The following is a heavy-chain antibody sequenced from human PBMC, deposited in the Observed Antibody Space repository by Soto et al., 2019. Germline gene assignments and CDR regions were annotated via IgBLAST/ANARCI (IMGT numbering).Heavy chain of an antibody. V-gene: IGHV1-18*01. J-gene: IGHJ4*02. Sequence: ASVTVSCKASGYTFTSYGISWVRQAPGQGLEWMGWISAYNGNTNYAQKLQGRVTMTTDTSTSTAYMELRSLRSDDTAVYYCARDQYPQSGSYNQLYYFDYWGQGTLVTVSS. CDR1: GYTFTSYG. CDR3: ARDQYPQSGSYNQLYYFDY. D-gene: IGHD1-26*01. CDR2: ISAYNGNT.